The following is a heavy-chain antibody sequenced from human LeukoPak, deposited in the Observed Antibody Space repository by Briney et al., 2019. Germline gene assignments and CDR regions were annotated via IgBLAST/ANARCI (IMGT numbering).Heavy chain of an antibody. CDR2: ISDSGGST. J-gene: IGHJ4*02. V-gene: IGHV3-23*01. CDR1: GFTFISYA. CDR3: AGKSPGCTLPFDY. Sequence: PGGSLRLSCAASGFTFISYAMSWVRQAPGKGLEWVSGISDSGGSTYYADSVKGRFAISRDNSKNTLYLQMNSLRAEDTAVYYCAGKSPGCTLPFDYWGQGTLVTVSS. D-gene: IGHD2-8*01.